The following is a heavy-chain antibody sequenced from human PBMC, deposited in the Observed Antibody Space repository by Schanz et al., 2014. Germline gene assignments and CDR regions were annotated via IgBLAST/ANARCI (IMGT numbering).Heavy chain of an antibody. D-gene: IGHD6-13*01. CDR2: INPNSGGT. V-gene: IGHV1-2*06. J-gene: IGHJ6*02. Sequence: QVQLVQSGAEVKKPGASVKVSCKASGYTFTDYYMHWVRQAPGQGLEWMGRINPNSGGTNFAQNFQGRVTMTRDTSITTAYMELGRLRSDDTAVYYCARDNLVSSSWYNYYGMDVWGQGTTVTVSS. CDR1: GYTFTDYY. CDR3: ARDNLVSSSWYNYYGMDV.